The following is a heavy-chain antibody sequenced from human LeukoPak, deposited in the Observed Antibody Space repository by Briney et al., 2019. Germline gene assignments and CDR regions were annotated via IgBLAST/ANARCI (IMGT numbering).Heavy chain of an antibody. D-gene: IGHD5-18*01. CDR1: GGSISSYY. Sequence: SETLSLTCTVSGGSISSYYWNWIRLPPGKGLEWIGYIYYSGSTNYNPSLKSRVTISVDTSKNQFSLKLSSVTAADTAVYYCARLDTAMVSVDYWGQGTLVTVSS. V-gene: IGHV4-59*01. CDR2: IYYSGST. J-gene: IGHJ4*02. CDR3: ARLDTAMVSVDY.